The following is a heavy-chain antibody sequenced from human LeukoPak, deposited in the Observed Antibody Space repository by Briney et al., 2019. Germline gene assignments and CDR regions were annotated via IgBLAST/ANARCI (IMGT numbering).Heavy chain of an antibody. CDR2: IYYSGST. D-gene: IGHD2-2*01. J-gene: IGHJ6*03. CDR1: GGSISSGDYY. CDR3: ARSVVGRSGAPCSSTSCLPYYYYMDV. V-gene: IGHV4-30-4*08. Sequence: SETLSLTCTVSGGSISSGDYYWSWIRQPPGKGREWIGYIYYSGSTYYNPSLKSRVTISIDTSKNQFSLKLSSVAAAETAVYYCARSVVGRSGAPCSSTSCLPYYYYMDVWGKGTTVTVSS.